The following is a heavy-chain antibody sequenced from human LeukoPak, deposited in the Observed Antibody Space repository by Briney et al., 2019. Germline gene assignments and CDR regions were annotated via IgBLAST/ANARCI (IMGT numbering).Heavy chain of an antibody. CDR3: ARGDEVVDY. Sequence: NSSETLSLTCTVFGGSISSYYWSWIRQPPGKGLEWIGYIYYSGSTNYNPSLKSRVTISVDTSKNQFSLKLSSVTAADTAVYYCARGDEVVDYWGQGTLVTVSS. CDR2: IYYSGST. D-gene: IGHD2-15*01. CDR1: GGSISSYY. V-gene: IGHV4-59*01. J-gene: IGHJ4*02.